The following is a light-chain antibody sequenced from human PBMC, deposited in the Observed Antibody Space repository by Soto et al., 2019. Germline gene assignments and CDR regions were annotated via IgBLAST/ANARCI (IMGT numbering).Light chain of an antibody. CDR1: QSINSY. Sequence: DIQMTQSPSSLSSSVGDRVTITCRASQSINSYLNWYQQKPGKAPKLLIYAASSLQTGVPSRFSGSGSGTDFTLTISSLQPEDFATYYCQQRYSTPPYTFGQGTKLEIK. CDR3: QQRYSTPPYT. J-gene: IGKJ2*01. CDR2: AAS. V-gene: IGKV1-39*01.